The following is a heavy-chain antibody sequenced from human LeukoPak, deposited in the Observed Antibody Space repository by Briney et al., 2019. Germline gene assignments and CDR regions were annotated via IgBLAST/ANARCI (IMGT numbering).Heavy chain of an antibody. D-gene: IGHD1-26*01. CDR1: GFTFSSYG. CDR3: AKDRRGAPFDY. CDR2: IRYDGSNK. V-gene: IGHV3-30*02. Sequence: GRTLRLSCAASGFTFSSYGMHWVRQAPGKGLEGVAFIRYDGSNKYYADSVKGRFTISRDNSKNTLYLQMNSLRAEDTAVYYCAKDRRGAPFDYWGQGTLVTVSS. J-gene: IGHJ4*02.